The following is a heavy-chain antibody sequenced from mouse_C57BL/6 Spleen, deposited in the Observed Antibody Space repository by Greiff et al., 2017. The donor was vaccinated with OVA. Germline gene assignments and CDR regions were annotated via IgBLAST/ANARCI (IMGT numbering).Heavy chain of an antibody. Sequence: VQLQQPGAELVRPGSSVKLSCKASGYTFTSYWMHWVKQRPIQGLEWIGNIDPSDSETHYNQKFKDKSTLTVDKSSSTSYMPLSSLTSEDSAVYYSARSGDGSDPYYFDYWGQGTTLTVSS. J-gene: IGHJ2*01. V-gene: IGHV1-52*01. CDR1: GYTFTSYW. D-gene: IGHD2-2*01. CDR2: IDPSDSET. CDR3: ARSGDGSDPYYFDY.